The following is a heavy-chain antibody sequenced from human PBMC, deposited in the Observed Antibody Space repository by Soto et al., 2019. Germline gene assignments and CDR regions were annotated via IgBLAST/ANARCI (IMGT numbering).Heavy chain of an antibody. CDR3: ARGGSGYYGSGSYGNWFDP. CDR1: GGSINSGGYS. J-gene: IGHJ5*02. Sequence: SETLSLTCAFSGGSINSGGYSCSWIRHPPGTGLHCIGYIYHSGSTYHNPSLKSRVTISVDRSKNQFSLKLGSVTAADTAVYYCARGGSGYYGSGSYGNWFDPWGQGTLVTVS. D-gene: IGHD3-10*01. V-gene: IGHV4-30-2*01. CDR2: IYHSGST.